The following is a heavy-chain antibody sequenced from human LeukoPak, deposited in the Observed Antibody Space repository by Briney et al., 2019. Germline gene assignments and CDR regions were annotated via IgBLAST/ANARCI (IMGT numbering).Heavy chain of an antibody. D-gene: IGHD3-22*01. CDR2: IYYSGST. Sequence: ASETLSLTCTVSGGSISSYYWSWIRQPPGKGLEWIGYIYYSGSTNYNPSLKSRVTISVDTSKNQFSLKLSSVTAADTAVYYCATRTPYYYDSSGYYSEAFDIWGQGTMVTVSS. CDR3: ATRTPYYYDSSGYYSEAFDI. CDR1: GGSISSYY. V-gene: IGHV4-59*12. J-gene: IGHJ3*02.